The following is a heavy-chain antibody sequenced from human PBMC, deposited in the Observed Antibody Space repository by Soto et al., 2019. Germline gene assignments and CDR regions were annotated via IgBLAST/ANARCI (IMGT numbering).Heavy chain of an antibody. CDR1: GYTFTRYD. D-gene: IGHD5-12*01. J-gene: IGHJ4*02. CDR2: IRPYNGNT. Sequence: QVQLVQSGAEVKNPGASVKVSCKASGYTFTRYDISWVRQAPGQGLACRGWIRPYNGNTNYAQKLQGRVPMTPDTSTSTAYMALRSLRSGDTAVDYCAAYKGSDAREWVGFWGRGTLVTVSS. CDR3: AAYKGSDAREWVGF. V-gene: IGHV1-18*01.